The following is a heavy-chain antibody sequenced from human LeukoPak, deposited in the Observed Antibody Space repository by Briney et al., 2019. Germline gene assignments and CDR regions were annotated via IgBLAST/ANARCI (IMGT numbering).Heavy chain of an antibody. D-gene: IGHD3-10*01. CDR3: ARSYGSGSYGGAFDI. Sequence: GESLKISCKASGYSFPSHWIGWVRQMPGKGLEYMGIIFPGDSDTRYSPSFQGQVTMSADKSISTAYLQWSSLKASDTAMYYCARSYGSGSYGGAFDIWGQGTMVTVSS. CDR1: GYSFPSHW. V-gene: IGHV5-51*01. J-gene: IGHJ3*02. CDR2: IFPGDSDT.